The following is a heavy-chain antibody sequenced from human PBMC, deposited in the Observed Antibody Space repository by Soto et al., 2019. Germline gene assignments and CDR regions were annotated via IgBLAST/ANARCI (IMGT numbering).Heavy chain of an antibody. V-gene: IGHV3-9*01. CDR2: INWNGDAT. CDR1: GFTFDDYA. J-gene: IGHJ4*02. CDR3: ANLPLYGSGFDC. Sequence: EVQLVESGGGLVQPGRSLRLSCAASGFTFDDYAIHWVRQAPGKGLEWVSGINWNGDATGYADSVKGRFTISRDNAKNSLYRKMNRLTNEDTAVDYSANLPLYGSGFDCWGQGTLVTVSS. D-gene: IGHD3-10*01.